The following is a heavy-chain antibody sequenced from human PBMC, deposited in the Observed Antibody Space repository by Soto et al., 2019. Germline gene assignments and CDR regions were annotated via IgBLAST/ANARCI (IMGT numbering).Heavy chain of an antibody. Sequence: GGSLRLSCAASGFTVSANYMTWVRQAPGKGLEWVSVIHSDGSTYYADSVKGRFTISRHNFKNTLYLQMNSLRTEDTAVYYCARVGYFSNWRLLSNWFDPWGQGLRVTVAS. J-gene: IGHJ5*02. CDR2: IHSDGST. D-gene: IGHD6-13*01. V-gene: IGHV3-53*04. CDR3: ARVGYFSNWRLLSNWFDP. CDR1: GFTVSANY.